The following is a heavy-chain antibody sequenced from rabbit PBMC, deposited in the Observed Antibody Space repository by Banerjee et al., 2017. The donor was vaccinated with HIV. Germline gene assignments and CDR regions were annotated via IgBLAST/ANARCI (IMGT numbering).Heavy chain of an antibody. J-gene: IGHJ4*01. Sequence: QSLEESGGDLVKPGASLTLTCTASGFSFSSYYMCWVRQAPGKGLEWIACIYADNSGSTYYASWAKGRFTISKTSSTTVTLQMTSLTAADTATYFCARDAGYAGYGLGPYYFNLWGPGTLVTVS. V-gene: IGHV1S40*01. D-gene: IGHD7-1*01. CDR2: IYADNSGST. CDR3: ARDAGYAGYGLGPYYFNL. CDR1: GFSFSSYY.